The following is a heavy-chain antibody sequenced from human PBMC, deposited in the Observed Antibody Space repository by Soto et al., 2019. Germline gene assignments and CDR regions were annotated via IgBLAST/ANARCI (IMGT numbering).Heavy chain of an antibody. CDR3: ARRCSGGSCYQPGYYYGMDV. D-gene: IGHD2-15*01. CDR2: IDPSDSYT. CDR1: GYSFTSYW. J-gene: IGHJ6*02. V-gene: IGHV5-10-1*01. Sequence: GESLKISCKGSGYSFTSYWISWVRQMPGKGLEWMGRIDPSDSYTNYSPSFQGHVTISADKSISTAYLQWSSLKASDTAIYYCARRCSGGSCYQPGYYYGMDVWGQGTTVTVSS.